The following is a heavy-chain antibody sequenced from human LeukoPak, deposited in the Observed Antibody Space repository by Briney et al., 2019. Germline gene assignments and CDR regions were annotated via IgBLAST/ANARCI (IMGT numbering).Heavy chain of an antibody. J-gene: IGHJ4*02. CDR3: AANSGSSGYYSHFDY. Sequence: SGGSLRLSCAASGFTFNGYAMSGVRQAPGKGLEWVSAISGSVGSTYYSDSMKGRFTISRDNSKNTLYLQMNSLRAEDTAVYYCAANSGSSGYYSHFDYWGQGTLVTVSS. CDR1: GFTFNGYA. D-gene: IGHD3-22*01. CDR2: ISGSVGST. V-gene: IGHV3-23*01.